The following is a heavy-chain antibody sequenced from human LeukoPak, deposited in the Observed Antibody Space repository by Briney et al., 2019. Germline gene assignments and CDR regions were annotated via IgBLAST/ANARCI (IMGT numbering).Heavy chain of an antibody. CDR1: GFTFSSYW. V-gene: IGHV3-74*01. J-gene: IGHJ5*02. CDR3: ARDSIRQQLVP. Sequence: PGGSLRLSCTASGFTFSSYWMHWVRHAPGKGLVCVSRINTDGSSTRYADSVKGRFTISRDNAKNTLYLQMNSLRAEDTAVYYCARDSIRQQLVPWGQGTLVTVSS. CDR2: INTDGSST. D-gene: IGHD6-13*01.